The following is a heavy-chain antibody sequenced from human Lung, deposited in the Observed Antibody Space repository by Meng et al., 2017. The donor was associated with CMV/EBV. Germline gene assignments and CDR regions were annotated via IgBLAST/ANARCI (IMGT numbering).Heavy chain of an antibody. CDR1: GFIFSSYA. Sequence: GGSLRLXCAASGFIFSSYAMTWVRQAPGKGLEWVSTISGSGQSTYYADSVKGRFTISRDNSKNTLYVQMHSLRADDTAMYYCAKDLGGELQAYYFAYWGQGTXVTVSS. D-gene: IGHD1-7*01. CDR2: ISGSGQST. CDR3: AKDLGGELQAYYFAY. J-gene: IGHJ4*02. V-gene: IGHV3-23*01.